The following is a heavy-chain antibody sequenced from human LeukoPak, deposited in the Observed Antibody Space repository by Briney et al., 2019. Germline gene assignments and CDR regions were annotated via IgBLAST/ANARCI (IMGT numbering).Heavy chain of an antibody. V-gene: IGHV1-8*01. CDR2: MNPNSGNT. D-gene: IGHD2-8*01. Sequence: GASVKVSCKASGYTFISYDINWVRQATGQGLEWMGWMNPNSGNTGYAQKFQGRVTITRNTSISTAYMELSSLRSEDTAVYYCARDGSLYCTNGVCYPAGRWFDPWGQGTLVTVSS. CDR1: GYTFISYD. J-gene: IGHJ5*02. CDR3: ARDGSLYCTNGVCYPAGRWFDP.